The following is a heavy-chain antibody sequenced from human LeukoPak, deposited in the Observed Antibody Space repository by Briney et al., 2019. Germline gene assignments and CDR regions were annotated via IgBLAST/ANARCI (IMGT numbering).Heavy chain of an antibody. CDR3: ARYSGSYYPYYYYYYMDV. CDR1: GYTFTSYG. D-gene: IGHD1-26*01. J-gene: IGHJ6*03. Sequence: ASVKVSCKASGYTFTSYGISWVRQAPGQGLEGMGWISAYNGNTNYAQKLQGRVTMTTDTSTSTAYMELRSLRSDDTAVYYCARYSGSYYPYYYYYYMDVWGKGTTVTVSS. CDR2: ISAYNGNT. V-gene: IGHV1-18*01.